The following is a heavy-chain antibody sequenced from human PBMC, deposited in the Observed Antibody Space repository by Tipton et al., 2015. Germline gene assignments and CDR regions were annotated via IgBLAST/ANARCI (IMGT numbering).Heavy chain of an antibody. V-gene: IGHV4-59*01. CDR3: ARDEGPAGVNRYYYYSGMDV. CDR1: GGSISGYF. D-gene: IGHD4-23*01. Sequence: TLSLTCTVSGGSISGYFWSWIRQPPGKGLEWIGYIHYTGRTKYNPSLNSRVTISLDTSKNQFSLKGSSVTAADTAVYYCARDEGPAGVNRYYYYSGMDVWGQGTTVTVSS. J-gene: IGHJ6*02. CDR2: IHYTGRT.